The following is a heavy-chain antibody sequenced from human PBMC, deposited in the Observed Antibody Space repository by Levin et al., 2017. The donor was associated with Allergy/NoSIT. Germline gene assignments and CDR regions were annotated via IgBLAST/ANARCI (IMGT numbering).Heavy chain of an antibody. CDR2: IDGRSSTI. CDR1: GFTFSAYS. D-gene: IGHD3-22*01. CDR3: ARVHNFDSSGYRAFLF. Sequence: GGSLRLSCAASGFTFSAYSINSVRQAPGKGLEWVSHIDGRSSTIYYADSVKGRFTISRDYAKNSVYLQMNSLRDEDTAVYYCARVHNFDSSGYRAFLFWGQGTLVTVSP. J-gene: IGHJ4*02. V-gene: IGHV3-48*02.